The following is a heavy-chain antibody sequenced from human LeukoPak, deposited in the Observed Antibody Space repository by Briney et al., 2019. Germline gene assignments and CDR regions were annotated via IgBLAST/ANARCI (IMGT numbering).Heavy chain of an antibody. CDR2: IYSGGST. CDR1: GFTVSSNY. Sequence: GGSLRLSCAASGFTVSSNYMSWVSQAPGKGLEWVSVIYSGGSTYYADSVKGRFTISRDNSKNTLYLQMNSLRAEDTAVYYCARPFVYYYDSSGYRGWGQGTLVTVSS. J-gene: IGHJ4*02. CDR3: ARPFVYYYDSSGYRG. V-gene: IGHV3-66*04. D-gene: IGHD3-22*01.